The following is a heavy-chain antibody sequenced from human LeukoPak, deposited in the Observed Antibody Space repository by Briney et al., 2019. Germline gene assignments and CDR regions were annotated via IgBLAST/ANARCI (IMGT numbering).Heavy chain of an antibody. V-gene: IGHV3-23*01. J-gene: IGHJ4*02. Sequence: GGSLRLSCAASGFTFSSYAMSWVRQAPGKGLEWVSAISDSGGSTYYADSVKGRFTISRDNSKNTLYLQMNSLRAEDTAVYYCAKDPFRSRYFDYWGQGTLVTVSS. CDR1: GFTFSSYA. CDR2: ISDSGGST. D-gene: IGHD2/OR15-2a*01. CDR3: AKDPFRSRYFDY.